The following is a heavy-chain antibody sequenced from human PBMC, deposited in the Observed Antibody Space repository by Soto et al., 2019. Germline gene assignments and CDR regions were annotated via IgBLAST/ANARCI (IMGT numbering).Heavy chain of an antibody. CDR1: GGTFSSYA. V-gene: IGHV1-69*06. CDR2: IIPIFGTA. D-gene: IGHD3-22*01. CDR3: ARPSVAYYDSSGYYDY. J-gene: IGHJ4*02. Sequence: QVQLVQSGAEVKKPGSSVKVSCKASGGTFSSYAISWVRQAPGQGLEWMGGIIPIFGTANYAQKFQGRVTITADKSTSTAYMELSSLRSEDTAVYHCARPSVAYYDSSGYYDYWGQGTLVTVSS.